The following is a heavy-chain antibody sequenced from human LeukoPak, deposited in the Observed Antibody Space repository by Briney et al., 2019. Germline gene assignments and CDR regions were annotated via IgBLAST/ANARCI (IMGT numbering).Heavy chain of an antibody. CDR3: ARRQQEENWFAP. V-gene: IGHV3-33*01. J-gene: IGHJ5*02. D-gene: IGHD6-13*01. CDR2: IWYDGSNK. CDR1: GFTFSSYV. Sequence: PGGSLRLSCAASGFTFSSYVMHWVRQAPGKGLEWVAIIWYDGSNKYYADSVKGRFTISRDNSKNTLYLQMNSLRAEDTAVYYCARRQQEENWFAPWGEACPVTASS.